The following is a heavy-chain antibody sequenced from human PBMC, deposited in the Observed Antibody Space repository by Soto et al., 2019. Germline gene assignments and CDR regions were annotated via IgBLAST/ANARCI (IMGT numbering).Heavy chain of an antibody. CDR2: IYWNDDK. D-gene: IGHD3-22*01. CDR3: AHTTLVVVITRPYYFDY. Sequence: GPTLVNPTQTLTLTCTFSGFSLSTSGVGVGWIRQPPGKALEWLALIYWNDDKRYSPSLKSRLTITKDTSKNQVVLTMTNMDPVDTATYYCAHTTLVVVITRPYYFDYWGQGTLVTVSS. V-gene: IGHV2-5*01. J-gene: IGHJ4*02. CDR1: GFSLSTSGVG.